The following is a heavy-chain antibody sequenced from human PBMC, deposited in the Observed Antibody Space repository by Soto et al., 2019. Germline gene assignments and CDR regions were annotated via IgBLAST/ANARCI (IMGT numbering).Heavy chain of an antibody. J-gene: IGHJ6*04. CDR2: ISYDGGNE. CDR1: GFIFSTYA. CDR3: TRDSGSELVPVTSMDV. V-gene: IGHV3-30-3*01. Sequence: QVQLVESGGGGVQPGRSLRLYCAASGFIFSTYAMHWVRQAQGKGLEWVALISYDGGNEYYADSVKGRFTISRDDSENTHYLKMIGLRADDTAVYYWTRDSGSELVPVTSMDVWVKLTKVTVCS. D-gene: IGHD2-2*01.